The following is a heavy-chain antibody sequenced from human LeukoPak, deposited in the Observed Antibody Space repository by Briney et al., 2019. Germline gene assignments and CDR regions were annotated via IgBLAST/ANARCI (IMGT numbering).Heavy chain of an antibody. Sequence: ASVKVSCKASGYTFTGYYMHWVRQAPGQGLEWMGRINPNSGGTNYAQKFQGRVTMTRDTSISTAYMELSRLRSDDTAVYYCARDLDSGYDFGYWGQGTLVTVSS. V-gene: IGHV1-2*06. CDR3: ARDLDSGYDFGY. J-gene: IGHJ4*02. D-gene: IGHD5-12*01. CDR2: INPNSGGT. CDR1: GYTFTGYY.